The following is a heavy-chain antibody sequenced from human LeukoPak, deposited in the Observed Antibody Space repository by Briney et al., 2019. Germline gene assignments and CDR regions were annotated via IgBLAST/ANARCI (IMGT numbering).Heavy chain of an antibody. J-gene: IGHJ3*02. V-gene: IGHV4-39*07. CDR1: GFTFSSYE. Sequence: GSLRLSCAASGFTFSSYEMNWVRQAPGKGLEWIGSIYYSGSTYYNPSLKSRVTISVDTSRNQFSLKLSSVTAADTAVYYCARCALQWGVPDAFDIWGQGTVVTVSS. D-gene: IGHD6-19*01. CDR2: IYYSGST. CDR3: ARCALQWGVPDAFDI.